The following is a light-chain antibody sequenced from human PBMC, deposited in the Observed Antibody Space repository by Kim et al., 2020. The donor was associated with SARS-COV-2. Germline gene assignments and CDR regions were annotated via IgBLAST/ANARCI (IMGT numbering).Light chain of an antibody. CDR1: QGISSY. CDR3: LQHESYPLT. J-gene: IGKJ4*01. Sequence: DIQMTQSPSAMSASVGDRVTITCRASQGISSYLAWFQQKPGQVPKRLIYAASTLQSGVPSRFSGSGSGTEFTLTISSLQPEDFATYYCLQHESYPLTFGGGTKVDIK. V-gene: IGKV1-17*03. CDR2: AAS.